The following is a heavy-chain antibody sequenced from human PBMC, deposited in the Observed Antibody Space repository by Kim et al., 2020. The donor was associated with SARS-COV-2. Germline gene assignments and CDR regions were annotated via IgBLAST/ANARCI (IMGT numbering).Heavy chain of an antibody. V-gene: IGHV4-34*01. Sequence: SETLSLTCAVYGGSFSGYYWSWIRHHPGKGLEWIGEINHSGSTTYNPSLNSRVTMSVDTTKNQFSLKLSSVTAAATAVDYCSGGREGITIIVVVKQYYYYGMDVWRQGTTVTVST. CDR2: INHSGST. J-gene: IGHJ6*01. CDR3: SGGREGITIIVVVKQYYYYGMDV. CDR1: GGSFSGYY. D-gene: IGHD3-22*01.